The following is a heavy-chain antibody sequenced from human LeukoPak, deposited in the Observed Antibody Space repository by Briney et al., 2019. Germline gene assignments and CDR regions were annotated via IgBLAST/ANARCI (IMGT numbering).Heavy chain of an antibody. CDR2: IYYSGST. CDR1: GGSISSYY. CDR3: AAYYDFWSAYGY. V-gene: IGHV4-59*08. J-gene: IGHJ4*02. Sequence: PSETLSLTCTVYGGSISSYYWSWIRQPPGKGLEWIGYIYYSGSTNYNPSLKSRVTISVDTSKNQFSLKLSSVTAADTAVYYCAAYYDFWSAYGYWGQGTLVTVS. D-gene: IGHD3-3*01.